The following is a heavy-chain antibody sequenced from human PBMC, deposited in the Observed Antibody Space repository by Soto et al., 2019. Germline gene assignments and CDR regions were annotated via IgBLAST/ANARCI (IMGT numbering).Heavy chain of an antibody. J-gene: IGHJ4*02. CDR2: ISYDGSNK. V-gene: IGHV3-30*18. Sequence: GGSLRLSCAASGFTFSSYGMHWVRQAPGKGLEWVAVISYDGSNKYYADSVKGRFTISRDNSKNTLYLQMNSLRAEDTAVYYCAKDFELVVITTGPDYWGQGTLVTVSS. CDR1: GFTFSSYG. CDR3: AKDFELVVITTGPDY. D-gene: IGHD3-22*01.